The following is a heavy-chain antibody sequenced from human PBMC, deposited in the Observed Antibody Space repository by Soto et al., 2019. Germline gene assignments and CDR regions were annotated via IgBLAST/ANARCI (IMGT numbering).Heavy chain of an antibody. CDR3: AKGGNYDSSGPYFDY. CDR2: ISYDGSNK. V-gene: IGHV3-30*18. D-gene: IGHD3-22*01. J-gene: IGHJ4*02. Sequence: VGSLRLSCAASGFTFSSYGMHWVRQAPGKGLEWVAVISYDGSNKYYADSVKGRFTISRDNSKNTLYLQMNSLRAEDTAVYYCAKGGNYDSSGPYFDYWGQGTLVTVSS. CDR1: GFTFSSYG.